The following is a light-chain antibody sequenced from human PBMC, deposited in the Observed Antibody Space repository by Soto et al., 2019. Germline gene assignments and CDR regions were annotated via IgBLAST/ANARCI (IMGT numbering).Light chain of an antibody. CDR1: QGISSF. Sequence: DIQLTQSPSFLSASVGDRVTITCRASQGISSFLAWYQQKPGKAPKVLIYAASTLQSGVPSRFSGSGSGTDFTLTISSLQPEDFATYYCQQSYSTPRTFGQGTKVEIK. V-gene: IGKV1-39*01. CDR3: QQSYSTPRT. J-gene: IGKJ1*01. CDR2: AAS.